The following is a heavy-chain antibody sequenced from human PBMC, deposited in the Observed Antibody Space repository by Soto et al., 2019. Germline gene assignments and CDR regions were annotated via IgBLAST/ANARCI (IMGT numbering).Heavy chain of an antibody. CDR2: ISSTGRTI. CDR1: GFTFSNYY. D-gene: IGHD6-19*01. V-gene: IGHV3-11*01. CDR3: ARSYSSGWEFDY. J-gene: IGHJ4*02. Sequence: PGGSLRVSCVASGFTFSNYYMSWVRQAPGKGLEWVSYISSTGRTIYYADSVKGRFTVSRDNAQNSLSLKLNSLRVEDTAVYYCARSYSSGWEFDYWGQGTQVTVSS.